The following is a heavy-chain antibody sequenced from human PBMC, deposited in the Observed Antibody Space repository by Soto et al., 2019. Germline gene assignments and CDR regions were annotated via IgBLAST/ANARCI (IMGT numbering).Heavy chain of an antibody. V-gene: IGHV1-18*04. CDR3: ARVGRQSYYDGFPVY. CDR2: ISAYNGNT. J-gene: IGHJ4*02. Sequence: QVQLVQSGAEVKKPGASVKVSCKASGYTFTSYAISWVRQAPGQGLEWMGWISAYNGNTNYAQQLQGRVTMTTDTATSTAYMELRSLRSDDTAVYYWARVGRQSYYDGFPVYWGQGTLVTVCS. CDR1: GYTFTSYA. D-gene: IGHD3-22*01.